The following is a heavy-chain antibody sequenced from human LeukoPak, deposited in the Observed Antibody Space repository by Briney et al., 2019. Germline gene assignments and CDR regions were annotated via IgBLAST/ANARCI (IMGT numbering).Heavy chain of an antibody. Sequence: SETLSLTCAVYGGSFSGYYRSWIRQPPGKGLEWIGEINHSGSTNYSPPLKSRVTISVDTSKNQFSLKLSSVTAADTAVYYCARGKFRAVVTPFDYWGQGTLVTVSS. D-gene: IGHD4-23*01. V-gene: IGHV4-34*01. J-gene: IGHJ4*02. CDR1: GGSFSGYY. CDR2: INHSGST. CDR3: ARGKFRAVVTPFDY.